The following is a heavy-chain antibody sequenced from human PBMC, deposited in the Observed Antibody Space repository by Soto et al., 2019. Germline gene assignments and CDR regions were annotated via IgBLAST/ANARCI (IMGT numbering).Heavy chain of an antibody. J-gene: IGHJ4*02. CDR2: IYHSGST. CDR3: ARGDDSSGYFPY. Sequence: QLQLQESGSGLVKPSQTLSLTCAVSGGSISSGGYSWSWIRQPPGKGLEWIGYIYHSGSTYYNPSLKIRVTISVDRSKNQFSLKLSSVTAADTSVYYCARGDDSSGYFPYWGQGTLVTVSS. CDR1: GGSISSGGYS. D-gene: IGHD3-22*01. V-gene: IGHV4-30-2*01.